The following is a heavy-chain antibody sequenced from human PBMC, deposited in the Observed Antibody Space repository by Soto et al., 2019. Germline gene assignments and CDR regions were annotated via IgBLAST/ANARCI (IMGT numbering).Heavy chain of an antibody. CDR1: GGTFSSYA. CDR2: IIPIFGTA. V-gene: IGHV1-69*13. CDR3: ARGNVLRYFDWPSPRAYYYYDMDA. Sequence: ASVKVSCKASGGTFSSYAISWVRQAPGQGLEWMGGIIPIFGTANYAQKFQGRVTITADESTSTAYMELSSLRSEDTAVYYCARGNVLRYFDWPSPRAYYYYDMDAWGQGTTVTVSS. J-gene: IGHJ6*02. D-gene: IGHD3-9*01.